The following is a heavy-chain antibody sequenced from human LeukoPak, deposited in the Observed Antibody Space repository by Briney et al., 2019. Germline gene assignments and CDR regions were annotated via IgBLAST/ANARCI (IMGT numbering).Heavy chain of an antibody. CDR2: INSDGSST. V-gene: IGHV3-74*01. CDR1: GFTFSSYW. D-gene: IGHD6-19*01. J-gene: IGHJ4*02. CDR3: ARGGPSSGLGY. Sequence: GGSLRLSCAASGFTFSSYWMHWVRQAPGKGLVWVSRINSDGSSTSYADSVKGRFTISRDNAKNTLYLQMNSLRAEDTAVYYCARGGPSSGLGYWGQGTLVTVSS.